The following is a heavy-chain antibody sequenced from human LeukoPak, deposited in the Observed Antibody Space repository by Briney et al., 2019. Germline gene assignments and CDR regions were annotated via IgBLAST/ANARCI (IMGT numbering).Heavy chain of an antibody. Sequence: SETLSLTCAVYGGSFSGYYWSWIRQPPGKGLEWIGEINHSGSTCYNPSLKSRVTISVDTSKNQFSLKLSSVTAADTAVYYCARQGGEMATTFGYWGQGTLVTVSS. CDR3: ARQGGEMATTFGY. CDR2: INHSGST. D-gene: IGHD5-24*01. J-gene: IGHJ4*02. V-gene: IGHV4-34*01. CDR1: GGSFSGYY.